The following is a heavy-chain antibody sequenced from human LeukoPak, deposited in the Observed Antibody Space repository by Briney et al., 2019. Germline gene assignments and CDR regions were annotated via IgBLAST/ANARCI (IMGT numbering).Heavy chain of an antibody. CDR2: IKEDGSEK. D-gene: IGHD1-14*01. CDR1: GFTFSTYW. V-gene: IGHV3-7*01. CDR3: ARDSFETDIDY. Sequence: TGGSRRLSCAVSGFTFSTYWMSWVRQAPGKGLEWVGNIKEDGSEKYYVDSMKGRFTISRDNAKNSLYLQMNSLRVEDTAVYYCARDSFETDIDYWGQGTLVTVPS. J-gene: IGHJ4*02.